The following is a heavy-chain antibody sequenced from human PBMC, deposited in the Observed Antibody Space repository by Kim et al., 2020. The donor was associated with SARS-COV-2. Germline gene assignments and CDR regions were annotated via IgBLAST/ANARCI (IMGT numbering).Heavy chain of an antibody. J-gene: IGHJ5*01. CDR3: ARAPVSSNYLGSKNLDS. CDR2: INTNTGHP. Sequence: ASVKVSCKTSGYNFNSFALNWVRQAPGQGLEWMGWINTNTGHPTYAQGLTGRFVFSSDMSASTAYLHISSLKAEDTALYYCARAPVSSNYLGSKNLDSWGQGTLVTVSS. V-gene: IGHV7-4-1*02. D-gene: IGHD3-10*01. CDR1: GYNFNSFA.